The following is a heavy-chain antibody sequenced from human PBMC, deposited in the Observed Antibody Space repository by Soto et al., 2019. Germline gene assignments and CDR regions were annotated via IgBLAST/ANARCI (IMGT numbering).Heavy chain of an antibody. Sequence: GGSLRLSCAASGFTFSSYGMHWVRQAPGKGLEWVAVISYDGSNKYYADSVKGRFTISRDNSKNTLSLQMNSLRAEDTAVYYCARHLYCSGGRCYPRVYYGMDVWGQGTTVTV. CDR2: ISYDGSNK. D-gene: IGHD2-15*01. CDR3: ARHLYCSGGRCYPRVYYGMDV. V-gene: IGHV3-30*03. CDR1: GFTFSSYG. J-gene: IGHJ6*02.